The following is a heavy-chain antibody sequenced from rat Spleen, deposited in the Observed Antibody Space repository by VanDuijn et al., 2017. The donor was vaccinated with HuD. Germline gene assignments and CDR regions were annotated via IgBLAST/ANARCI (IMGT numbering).Heavy chain of an antibody. Sequence: EVQLVESGGGLVQPGRSLKLTCEASGFTFNNYWMTWIRQAPGKGLEWVATITHIGGITYYPDSVKGRFTISRDNAKSTLYLQMNSLRSEDTATYYCTREDWVPDYWGHGVMVTVSS. D-gene: IGHD5-1*01. J-gene: IGHJ2*01. V-gene: IGHV5-31*01. CDR1: GFTFNNYW. CDR2: ITHIGGIT. CDR3: TREDWVPDY.